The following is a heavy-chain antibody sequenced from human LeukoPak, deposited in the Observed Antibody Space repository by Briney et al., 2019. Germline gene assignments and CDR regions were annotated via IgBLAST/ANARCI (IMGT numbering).Heavy chain of an antibody. CDR2: ISAYNGNT. D-gene: IGHD6-13*01. J-gene: IGHJ3*02. CDR3: ARRYSSSWYYAFDI. V-gene: IGHV1-18*04. CDR1: GYTFTGYY. Sequence: ASVKVSCKASGYTFTGYYMHWVRQAPGQGLEWMGWISAYNGNTNYAQKLQGRVTMTTDTSTSTAYMELRSLRSDDTAVYYCARRYSSSWYYAFDIWGQGTMVTVSS.